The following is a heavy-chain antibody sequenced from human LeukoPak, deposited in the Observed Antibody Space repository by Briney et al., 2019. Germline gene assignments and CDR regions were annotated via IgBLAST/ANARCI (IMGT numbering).Heavy chain of an antibody. J-gene: IGHJ6*04. CDR2: IKQDGSEK. D-gene: IGHD3-10*01. CDR1: GFTFSSYW. V-gene: IGHV3-7*01. CDR3: ARDKSFYYGSGSFDV. Sequence: PGGSLRLSCAASGFTFSSYWMSWVRQAPGKGLEWVANIKQDGSEKYYVDSVKGRFTISRDNAKNSLYLQMNSLRAEDTAVYYCARDKSFYYGSGSFDVWGKGTTVTISS.